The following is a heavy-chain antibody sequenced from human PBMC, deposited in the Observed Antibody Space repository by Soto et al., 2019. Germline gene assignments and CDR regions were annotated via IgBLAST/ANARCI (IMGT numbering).Heavy chain of an antibody. CDR3: ARGDCSGGSCYSQGVWWYYGMDV. J-gene: IGHJ6*02. CDR1: GYTFTSYG. Sequence: QVQLVQSGAEVKKPGASVKVSCKASGYTFTSYGISWVRQAPGQGLEWMGWISAYNGNTNYAQKRQGRVTLTTDTSTSTAYMELRSLRSDDTAVYYCARGDCSGGSCYSQGVWWYYGMDVWGQGTTVTVSS. V-gene: IGHV1-18*01. CDR2: ISAYNGNT. D-gene: IGHD2-15*01.